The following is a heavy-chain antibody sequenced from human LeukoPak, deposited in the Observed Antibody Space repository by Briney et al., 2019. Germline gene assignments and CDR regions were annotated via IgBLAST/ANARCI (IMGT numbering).Heavy chain of an antibody. D-gene: IGHD4-17*01. CDR3: ARDLSVTTSAYDAFDI. Sequence: PGGSLRLSCAASGFIFSTYEMNWVRQAPGKGLEWLSYISYNSRSIYYADSVKGRFTISRDNAKNSLYLQMNSLRAEDTAVYYCARDLSVTTSAYDAFDIWGQGTMVTVSS. CDR2: ISYNSRSI. V-gene: IGHV3-48*03. J-gene: IGHJ3*02. CDR1: GFIFSTYE.